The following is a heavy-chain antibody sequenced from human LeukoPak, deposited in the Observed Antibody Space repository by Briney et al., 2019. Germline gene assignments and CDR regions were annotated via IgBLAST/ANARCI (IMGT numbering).Heavy chain of an antibody. J-gene: IGHJ6*03. CDR2: IYYSGST. CDR1: GGSISSYY. CDR3: AIVGGGDCYSFCCYYMDV. V-gene: IGHV4-59*01. D-gene: IGHD2-21*02. Sequence: PSETLSLTCTVSGGSISSYYWSWIRQPPGKGLEWIGYIYYSGSTNYNPSLKSRVTISVDTSKNQFSLKLSSVPAADTAVYYCAIVGGGDCYSFCCYYMDVWGKGTTVTVSS.